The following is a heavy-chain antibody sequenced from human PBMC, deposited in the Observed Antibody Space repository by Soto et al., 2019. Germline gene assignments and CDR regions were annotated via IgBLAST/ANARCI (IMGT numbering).Heavy chain of an antibody. CDR3: ARILYGSGSLYYFDY. CDR1: GFTFSSYS. J-gene: IGHJ4*02. Sequence: EVQLVESGGGLVKPGGSLRLSCAASGFTFSSYSMNWVRQAPGKGLEWVSSISSSSSYIYYADSVKGRFTISRDNAKSSLYLQMNSLRAEDTAVYYCARILYGSGSLYYFDYWGQGTLVTVSS. D-gene: IGHD3-10*01. CDR2: ISSSSSYI. V-gene: IGHV3-21*01.